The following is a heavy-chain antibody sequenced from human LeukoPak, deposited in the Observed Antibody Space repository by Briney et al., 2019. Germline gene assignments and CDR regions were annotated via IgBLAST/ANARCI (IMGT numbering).Heavy chain of an antibody. CDR1: GGSISSYY. Sequence: SETLSLTCTVSGGSISSYYWSWIRQPPGKGLEWIGYIYNSGSTNYNPSLKSRVTISVDTSKNQFSLKLSSVTAADTAVYYCARSRGYSYGDGMDVWGQGTTVTVSS. CDR3: ARSRGYSYGDGMDV. CDR2: IYNSGST. D-gene: IGHD5-18*01. J-gene: IGHJ6*02. V-gene: IGHV4-59*08.